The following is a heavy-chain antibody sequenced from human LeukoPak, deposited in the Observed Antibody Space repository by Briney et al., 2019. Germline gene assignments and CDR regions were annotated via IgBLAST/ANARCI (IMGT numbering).Heavy chain of an antibody. V-gene: IGHV4-61*01. CDR3: ARGGGYCANGVCHTTNFDY. D-gene: IGHD2-8*01. CDR2: IYYGGST. J-gene: IGHJ4*02. Sequence: SETLSLTCTVSGGSISSGYYCWNWIRQPPGKELEWIGYIYYGGSTNYNPSLKSRITLSVDTSKNQFSLRLNSVTAADTAVYYCARGGGYCANGVCHTTNFDYWGQGTLVTASS. CDR1: GGSISSGYYC.